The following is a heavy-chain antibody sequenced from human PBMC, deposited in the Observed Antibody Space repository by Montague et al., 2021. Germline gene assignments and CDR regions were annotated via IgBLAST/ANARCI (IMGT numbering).Heavy chain of an antibody. Sequence: SETLSLTCTVSGGSISSSSYYWGWIRQPPGKGLEWIGSIYYSGSTYYNPSLKSRVTISVDTSKNQFSLKLSSVTAADTAVYYCASSSRWRCLQSYFDYWGQGTLVTVSS. CDR3: ASSSRWRCLQSYFDY. V-gene: IGHV4-39*01. J-gene: IGHJ4*02. CDR1: GGSISSSSYY. D-gene: IGHD5-24*01. CDR2: IYYSGST.